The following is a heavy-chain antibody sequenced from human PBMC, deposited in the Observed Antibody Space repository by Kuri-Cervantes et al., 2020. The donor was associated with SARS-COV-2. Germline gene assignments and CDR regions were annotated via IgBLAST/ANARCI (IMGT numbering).Heavy chain of an antibody. J-gene: IGHJ4*02. D-gene: IGHD6-13*01. CDR2: ISSNGGSI. Sequence: GGSLRLSCAASGFTFSSYAMHWVRQAPGKGLEYVSAISSNGGSIYYADSVKGRFTISRDNSKNTLYLQMGSLRAEDMAVYYCASEARTYSSPHGEIDYWGQGTLVTVSS. V-gene: IGHV3-64*02. CDR1: GFTFSSYA. CDR3: ASEARTYSSPHGEIDY.